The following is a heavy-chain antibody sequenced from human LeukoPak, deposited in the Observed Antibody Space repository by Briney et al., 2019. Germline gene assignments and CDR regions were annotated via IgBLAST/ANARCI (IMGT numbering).Heavy chain of an antibody. V-gene: IGHV4-59*01. CDR3: ARAGEGDFWSPVY. CDR1: GGSISSYY. D-gene: IGHD3-3*01. J-gene: IGHJ4*02. CDR2: IYYNGNS. Sequence: SETLSLTCTVSGGSISSYYWGWIRQPPGKGLEWIGYIYYNGNSNYNPSLKSRVTMSVDTSKNQFSLSLISVTAADTAVYYCARAGEGDFWSPVYWGQETLVTVSS.